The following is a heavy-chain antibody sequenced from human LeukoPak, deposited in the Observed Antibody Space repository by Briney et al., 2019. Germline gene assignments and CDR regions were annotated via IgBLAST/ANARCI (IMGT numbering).Heavy chain of an antibody. D-gene: IGHD2-15*01. V-gene: IGHV3-7*02. CDR3: AKLVAATINIDY. Sequence: GGSLRLSCAASGFXFSDDWMDWARQAPGKGLEWVANLNGDGSASHYVDSVRGRFTISRDNAKNSLYLQMNSLRAEDTAVYYCAKLVAATINIDYWGQGTLVTVSS. J-gene: IGHJ4*02. CDR1: GFXFSDDW. CDR2: LNGDGSAS.